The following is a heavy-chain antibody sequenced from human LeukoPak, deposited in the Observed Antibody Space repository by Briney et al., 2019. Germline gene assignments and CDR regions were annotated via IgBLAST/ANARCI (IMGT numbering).Heavy chain of an antibody. CDR3: ARAGSMFGVVVFDY. Sequence: NPSETLSLTCTVSGGSISSYYWSWIRQPPGKGLEWIGYIYYSGSTDYNPSLKSRVTISVDMSKNQFSLKLSSVTAADTAVYYCARAGSMFGVVVFDYWGQGTLVTVSS. D-gene: IGHD3-3*01. CDR2: IYYSGST. V-gene: IGHV4-59*01. J-gene: IGHJ4*02. CDR1: GGSISSYY.